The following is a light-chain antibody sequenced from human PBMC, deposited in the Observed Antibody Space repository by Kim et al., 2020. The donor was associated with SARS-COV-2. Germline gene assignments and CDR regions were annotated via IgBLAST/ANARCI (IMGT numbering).Light chain of an antibody. J-gene: IGKJ1*01. V-gene: IGKV1-27*01. Sequence: ASVGDRVTSTCRASQDMSNYLAWFQLKPGKAPKLLIYAASALQPGVPSRFSGSGSGTDFTLTVTSLQPEDVATYYCQKCDSAPWTFGQGTKVDIK. CDR2: AAS. CDR3: QKCDSAPWT. CDR1: QDMSNY.